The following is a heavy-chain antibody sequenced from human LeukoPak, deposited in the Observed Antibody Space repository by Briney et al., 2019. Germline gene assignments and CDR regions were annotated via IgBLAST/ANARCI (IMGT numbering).Heavy chain of an antibody. CDR3: ASLPEDCSGGSCYPGVAFDI. D-gene: IGHD2-15*01. CDR2: IYYSGST. Sequence: PLETLSLTCTVSGGSISSYYWSWIRQPPGKGLEWFGYIYYSGSTNYNPSLKSRVTISVDTSKNQFSLKLSSVTAADTAVYYCASLPEDCSGGSCYPGVAFDIWGQGTMVTVS. CDR1: GGSISSYY. J-gene: IGHJ3*02. V-gene: IGHV4-59*01.